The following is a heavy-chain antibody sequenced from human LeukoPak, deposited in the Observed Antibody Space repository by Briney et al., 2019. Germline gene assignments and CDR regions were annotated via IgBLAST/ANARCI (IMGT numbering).Heavy chain of an antibody. CDR1: GYTFTSYG. D-gene: IGHD3-22*01. J-gene: IGHJ4*02. CDR3: ARRRDYYESSGYTDY. Sequence: ASVKVSCKASGYTFTSYGISWVRQAPGQGLEWMGWISAYNDNTNYAQKLQGRVTMTTDTSTGTAYMELRSLRSDDTAVYYCARRRDYYESSGYTDYWGQGTLVTVSS. V-gene: IGHV1-18*01. CDR2: ISAYNDNT.